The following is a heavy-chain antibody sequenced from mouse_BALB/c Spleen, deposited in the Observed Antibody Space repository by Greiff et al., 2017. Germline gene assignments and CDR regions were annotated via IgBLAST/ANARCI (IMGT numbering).Heavy chain of an antibody. V-gene: IGHV5-6-5*01. J-gene: IGHJ2*01. D-gene: IGHD2-10*01. CDR3: ARGAYPTNYFDY. CDR2: ISSGGST. CDR1: GFTFSSYA. Sequence: DVKLVESGGGLVKPGGSLKLSCAASGFTFSSYAMSWVRQTPEKRLEWVASISSGGSTYYPDSVKDRFTISRDNARNILYLQMSSLRSEDTAMYYCARGAYPTNYFDYWGQGTTLTVSS.